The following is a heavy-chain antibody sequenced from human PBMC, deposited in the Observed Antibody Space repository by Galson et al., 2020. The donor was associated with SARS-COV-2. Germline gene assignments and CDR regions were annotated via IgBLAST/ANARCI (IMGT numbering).Heavy chain of an antibody. Sequence: GGSLRLSCAASGFTVSSNYMSWVRQAPGKGLEWVSLIYTGGSTYYADSVRGRFTISRDNSKNTLYLQMNSLRAEDTAVYYCARTTIVVVPAAMYFDYWGQGTLVTVSS. CDR2: IYTGGST. V-gene: IGHV3-53*01. D-gene: IGHD2-2*01. J-gene: IGHJ4*02. CDR3: ARTTIVVVPAAMYFDY. CDR1: GFTVSSNY.